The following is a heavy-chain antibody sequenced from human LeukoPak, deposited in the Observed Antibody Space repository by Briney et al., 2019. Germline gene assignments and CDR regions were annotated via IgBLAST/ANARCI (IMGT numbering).Heavy chain of an antibody. Sequence: PSETLSLTCTVSGGSISSSSYYWGWIRQPPGKGLEWIGSIYYSGNIYYNPSLKSRVTISVDTSKNQFSLKLRSVTAADTAVYYCARAPYYYDSSGYSFDYWGQGTLVTVSS. CDR3: ARAPYYYDSSGYSFDY. CDR1: GGSISSSSYY. CDR2: IYYSGNI. V-gene: IGHV4-39*07. J-gene: IGHJ4*02. D-gene: IGHD3-22*01.